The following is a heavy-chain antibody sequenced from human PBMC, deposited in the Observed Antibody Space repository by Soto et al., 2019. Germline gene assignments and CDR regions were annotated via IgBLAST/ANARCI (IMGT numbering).Heavy chain of an antibody. CDR1: GGTFSSYT. Sequence: QVQLVQSGAEVKKPGSSVKVSCKASGGTFSSYTISWVRQAPGQGLEWMGRIIPILGIANYAQKFQGRVTITADKSTSTAXXXXXSLRSEDTAVYYCARDPVYYYGSGSSPWGQGTLVTVSS. D-gene: IGHD3-10*01. V-gene: IGHV1-69*08. CDR2: IIPILGIA. J-gene: IGHJ5*02. CDR3: ARDPVYYYGSGSSP.